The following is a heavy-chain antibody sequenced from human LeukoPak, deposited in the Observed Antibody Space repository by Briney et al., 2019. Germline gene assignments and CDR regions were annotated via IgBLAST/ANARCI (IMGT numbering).Heavy chain of an antibody. CDR2: IYSGGST. CDR1: GFTVSNNY. Sequence: GGSLRLSCAASGFTVSNNYMSWVRQAPGKGLEWVSLIYSGGSTYYADSVKGRFTIPRDNSKNTLYLQMNSLRAEDTAVYYCASYSSLDYWGQGTLVTVSS. V-gene: IGHV3-53*01. J-gene: IGHJ4*02. D-gene: IGHD3-22*01. CDR3: ASYSSLDY.